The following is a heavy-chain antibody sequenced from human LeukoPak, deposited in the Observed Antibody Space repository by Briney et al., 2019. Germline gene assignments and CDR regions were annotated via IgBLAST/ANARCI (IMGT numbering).Heavy chain of an antibody. Sequence: PSETLSLTCAVYGGSFSGYYWSWIRQPPGKGLEWIEEINHSGSTNYNPSLKSRVTISVDTSKNQFSLKLSSVTAADTAVYYCARLDYGSGSSGYYYYYMDVWGKGTAVTISS. CDR3: ARLDYGSGSSGYYYYYMDV. CDR1: GGSFSGYY. V-gene: IGHV4-34*01. J-gene: IGHJ6*03. D-gene: IGHD3-10*01. CDR2: INHSGST.